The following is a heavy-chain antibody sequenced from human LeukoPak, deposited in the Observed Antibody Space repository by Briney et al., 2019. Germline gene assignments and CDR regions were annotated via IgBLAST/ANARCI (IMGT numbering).Heavy chain of an antibody. CDR3: AMRGGGGLGMGIFGSFDY. J-gene: IGHJ4*02. D-gene: IGHD5-24*01. V-gene: IGHV1-69*13. CDR1: GGTFNTDS. CDR2: IVPIFGTP. Sequence: SVKVSCKVSGGTFNTDSISWVRQAPGQGLEWMGGIVPIFGTPNSPQKFQGRVTITADETTSTVYMDLSGLRSEDTAIYYCAMRGGGGLGMGIFGSFDYWGQGTLVTVSS.